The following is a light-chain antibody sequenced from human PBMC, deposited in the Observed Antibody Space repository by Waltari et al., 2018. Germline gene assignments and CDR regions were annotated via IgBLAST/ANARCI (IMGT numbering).Light chain of an antibody. CDR1: QSIGSW. J-gene: IGKJ1*01. CDR3: QQYNSYSRT. V-gene: IGKV1-5*03. Sequence: DIQMTQSPSTLSASVGDRVTITCRASQSIGSWLAGYQQKPGKAPKLLIYKASSLESGVPSRCSGSGSGTEFTLAISSLQPDDFATYYCQQYNSYSRTFGQGTKVEIK. CDR2: KAS.